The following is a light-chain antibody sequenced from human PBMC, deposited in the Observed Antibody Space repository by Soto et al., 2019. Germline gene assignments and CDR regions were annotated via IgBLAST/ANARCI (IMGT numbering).Light chain of an antibody. V-gene: IGKV3-20*01. CDR1: QSLSRNF. CDR3: QQYDTFPRT. CDR2: GAS. Sequence: EIVLTQSPGTLSLFPGDRATLSCRASQSLSRNFLAWYQQKPGQAPRLLIYGASRRATDIPDRFSGSGSGTDFALTITRLEPADFAVYFCQQYDTFPRTFGQGTKVEIQ. J-gene: IGKJ1*01.